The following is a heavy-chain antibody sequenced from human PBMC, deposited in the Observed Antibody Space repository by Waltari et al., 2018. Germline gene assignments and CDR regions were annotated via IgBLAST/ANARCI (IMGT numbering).Heavy chain of an antibody. Sequence: EVQLVESGGGLVQPGKSLRLSCVASGFMFEDSAMHWVRQVPGKGLEWLSGISCNSNNIVYADSVKGRFTISRDNAENSLYLLMNNLRAEDTALYYCVRDAFGNTIGGVFDYWGQGTLLTVSS. J-gene: IGHJ4*02. CDR2: ISCNSNNI. CDR1: GFMFEDSA. V-gene: IGHV3-9*01. CDR3: VRDAFGNTIGGVFDY. D-gene: IGHD3-3*01.